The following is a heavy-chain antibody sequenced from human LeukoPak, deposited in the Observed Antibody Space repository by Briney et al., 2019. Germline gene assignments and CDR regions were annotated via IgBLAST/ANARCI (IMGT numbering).Heavy chain of an antibody. D-gene: IGHD3-10*01. J-gene: IGHJ4*02. CDR3: ATARFGELLIRDY. CDR2: IIPIFGTA. Sequence: SVKVSCKASGGTFSSYAISWVRQAPGQGLEWMGGIIPIFGTANYAQKFQGRVTITADESTSTAYMELSSLRSEDTAVYYCATARFGELLIRDYRGQGTLVTVSS. CDR1: GGTFSSYA. V-gene: IGHV1-69*13.